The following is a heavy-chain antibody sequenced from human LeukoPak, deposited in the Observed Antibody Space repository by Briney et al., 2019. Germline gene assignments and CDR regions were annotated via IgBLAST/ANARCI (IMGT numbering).Heavy chain of an antibody. D-gene: IGHD3-3*01. J-gene: IGHJ4*02. CDR2: ISYDGSNK. V-gene: IGHV3-30*18. CDR3: AKEGVRNFWSGYFDY. CDR1: GFTVSSNY. Sequence: GGSLRLSCAASGFTVSSNYMNWVRQAPGKGLEWVAVISYDGSNKYYADSVKGRFTISRDNSKNTLYLQMNSLRAEDTAAYYCAKEGVRNFWSGYFDYWGQGTLVTVSS.